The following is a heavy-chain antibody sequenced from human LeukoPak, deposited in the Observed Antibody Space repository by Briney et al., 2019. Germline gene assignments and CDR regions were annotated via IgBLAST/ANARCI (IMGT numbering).Heavy chain of an antibody. D-gene: IGHD6-13*01. CDR1: GYSFTSYW. CDR3: ARHPIAAGGAYNWFDP. Sequence: GESLKISCKASGYSFTSYWIGWVRQMPGKGLEWMGIIYPGDSDTKYSPSFQGQVTISADKSISTAYLQWSSLKASDTAMYYCARHPIAAGGAYNWFDPWGQGTLVTVSS. J-gene: IGHJ5*02. V-gene: IGHV5-51*01. CDR2: IYPGDSDT.